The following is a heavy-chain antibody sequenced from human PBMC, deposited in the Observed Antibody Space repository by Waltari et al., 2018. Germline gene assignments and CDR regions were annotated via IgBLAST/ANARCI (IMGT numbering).Heavy chain of an antibody. D-gene: IGHD2-21*01. CDR3: ARDRHFSDGGAYYESGL. CDR1: GGTFGSYA. Sequence: QVQLVQSGSEVKQPGSSVKVSCTASGGTFGSYAVSCVRQAPGQGLEWGGGIKPVLGTTSYAQKFQDRVTLIADDSSSTVYMELSSLKSDDTAVYYCARDRHFSDGGAYYESGLWGRGTLVTVSS. V-gene: IGHV1-69*13. CDR2: IKPVLGTT. J-gene: IGHJ2*01.